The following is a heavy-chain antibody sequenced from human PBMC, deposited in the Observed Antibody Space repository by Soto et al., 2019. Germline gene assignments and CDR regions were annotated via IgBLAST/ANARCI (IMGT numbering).Heavy chain of an antibody. V-gene: IGHV1-18*01. CDR1: GYTFSNYG. J-gene: IGHJ4*02. D-gene: IGHD6-19*01. CDR3: ARDRDTSGWYRSNY. Sequence: QVQLVQSGGEVKQPGASVKVSCKTSGYTFSNYGISWVRQAPGQGLEWVGWISCYNGNTKHAQNVQGRVTLTTDTSTSTGYMELGILTSDDTAVYYCARDRDTSGWYRSNYWGQGTLVSVSS. CDR2: ISCYNGNT.